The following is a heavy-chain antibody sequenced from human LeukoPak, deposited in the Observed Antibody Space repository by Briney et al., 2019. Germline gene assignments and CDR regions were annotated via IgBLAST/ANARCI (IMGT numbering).Heavy chain of an antibody. CDR1: GGSISSSSYY. V-gene: IGHV4-39*07. D-gene: IGHD3-3*01. CDR2: IYYTGST. Sequence: SETLSLTCTVSGGSISSSSYYWGWIRQPPGKGLEWIGSIYYTGSTSYNSSLKSRVTISVDTSKNQFSLKMKSVTAADTAVYYCARSGVVTTNSYYYYYMDVWGKGTTVTVSS. J-gene: IGHJ6*03. CDR3: ARSGVVTTNSYYYYYMDV.